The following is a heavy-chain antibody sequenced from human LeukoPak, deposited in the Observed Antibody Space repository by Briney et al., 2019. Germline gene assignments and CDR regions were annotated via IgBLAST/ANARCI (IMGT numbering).Heavy chain of an antibody. Sequence: GGSLRLSCAASGFTFSSYAMTWVRQAPGKGLEWVSSISGSGGSTYYADYVKGRFTISRDNSRNMLFLQMNSLRADDTAVYYCAKDLVVGALDYWGQGTLVTVSS. J-gene: IGHJ4*02. CDR3: AKDLVVGALDY. CDR2: ISGSGGST. CDR1: GFTFSSYA. V-gene: IGHV3-23*01. D-gene: IGHD1-26*01.